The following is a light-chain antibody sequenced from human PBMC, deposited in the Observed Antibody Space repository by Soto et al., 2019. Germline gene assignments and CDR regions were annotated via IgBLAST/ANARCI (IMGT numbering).Light chain of an antibody. CDR3: QNYNSAPRT. V-gene: IGKV1-27*01. J-gene: IGKJ1*01. Sequence: DIQMTQSPSSLSASIGDRVTISCRASQGISNDLAWYQQKPGKVPYLLIYAASTSHSRVPSRFRGSGSGTDFTITISSLQPEDVATYYCQNYNSAPRTFGQGTKVDIK. CDR2: AAS. CDR1: QGISND.